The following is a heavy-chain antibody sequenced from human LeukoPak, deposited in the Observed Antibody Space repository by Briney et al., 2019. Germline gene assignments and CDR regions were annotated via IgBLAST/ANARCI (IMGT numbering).Heavy chain of an antibody. D-gene: IGHD2-15*01. V-gene: IGHV3-21*01. Sequence: GGSLRLSCAASGFTFSSYSMNWVRQAPGKGLEWVSSISSSSSYIYYADSVKGRFTISRDNAKNSLYLQMNSLRAEDTAVYYCARDGYCSGGSCYCYDYWGQGTLVTVSS. CDR3: ARDGYCSGGSCYCYDY. CDR1: GFTFSSYS. CDR2: ISSSSSYI. J-gene: IGHJ4*02.